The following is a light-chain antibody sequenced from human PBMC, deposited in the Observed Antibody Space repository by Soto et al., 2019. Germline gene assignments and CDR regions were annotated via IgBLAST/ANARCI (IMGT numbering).Light chain of an antibody. CDR1: GSDIGHSNL. J-gene: IGLJ1*01. CDR2: EGS. Sequence: QSVLTQPASVSGSPGQSITISCVGTGSDIGHSNLVSWYQRHPGKAPKLMIYEGSKRPSGVSNRFSGSKSGNTASLTISGLQAEDEADYYCCSYAGSSTPYVFGTGTKLTVL. V-gene: IGLV2-23*01. CDR3: CSYAGSSTPYV.